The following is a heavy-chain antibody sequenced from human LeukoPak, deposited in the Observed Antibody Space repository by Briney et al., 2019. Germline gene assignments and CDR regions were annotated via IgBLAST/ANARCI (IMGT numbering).Heavy chain of an antibody. V-gene: IGHV3-74*01. J-gene: IGHJ6*03. CDR2: INSDGSST. D-gene: IGHD6-6*01. CDR1: GFTFSSYW. CDR3: ARDYSSSSGYYYYYMDV. Sequence: PGGSLRLSCAASGFTFSSYWMHWVRQAPGKGLVWVSRINSDGSSTSYADSVKGRFTISRDNAKNTLYLQMNSLRAEDTAVYYCARDYSSSSGYYYYYMDVWGKGTTVTVSS.